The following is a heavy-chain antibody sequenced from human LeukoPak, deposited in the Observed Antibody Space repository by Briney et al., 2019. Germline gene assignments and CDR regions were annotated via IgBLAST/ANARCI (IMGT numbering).Heavy chain of an antibody. CDR3: AKDPLSMTRTPHWFDP. D-gene: IGHD2/OR15-2a*01. CDR2: IRYDGSNK. V-gene: IGHV3-30*02. CDR1: GFTFSSYG. J-gene: IGHJ5*02. Sequence: PGGSLRLSCAASGFTFSSYGMHWVRQAPGKGLEWVAFIRYDGSNKYYADSVKGRFTISRDNSKNTLYLQMNSLRAEDTAVYYCAKDPLSMTRTPHWFDPWGQGTLVTVSS.